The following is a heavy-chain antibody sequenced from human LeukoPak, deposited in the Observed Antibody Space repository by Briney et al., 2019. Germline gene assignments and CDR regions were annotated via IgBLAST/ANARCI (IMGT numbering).Heavy chain of an antibody. CDR3: AWILTAAGTRY. CDR2: ISGGGVST. J-gene: IGHJ4*02. D-gene: IGHD6-13*01. Sequence: GGSLRLSCAASAFTFSNYAMSWVHQAPGKGLEWVSAISGGGVSTYYADSVRGRFTISRDNSKNTLYLQMNSLRAEDTAVYSCAWILTAAGTRYWGQGTLVTVSS. CDR1: AFTFSNYA. V-gene: IGHV3-23*01.